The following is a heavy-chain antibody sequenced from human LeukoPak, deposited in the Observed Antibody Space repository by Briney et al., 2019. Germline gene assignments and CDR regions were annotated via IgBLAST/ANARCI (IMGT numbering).Heavy chain of an antibody. CDR2: IIPIFGTA. V-gene: IGHV1-69*01. CDR3: VSQYCSGGSCSGFDP. J-gene: IGHJ5*02. Sequence: ASVKVSCKASGGTFSSYAISWVRQAPGQGLEWMGGIIPIFGTANYAQKFQGRVTITADESTSTAYMELSSLRSEDTAVYYCVSQYCSGGSCSGFDPWGQGTLVTVSS. D-gene: IGHD2-15*01. CDR1: GGTFSSYA.